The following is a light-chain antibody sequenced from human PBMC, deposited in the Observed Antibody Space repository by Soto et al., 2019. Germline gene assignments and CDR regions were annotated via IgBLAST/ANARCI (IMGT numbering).Light chain of an antibody. CDR3: QQYNNWLRT. V-gene: IGKV3-15*01. CDR2: GAS. Sequence: EIVMTQSPATLSVSPGERATLSCRASQSVSSNLAWYQQKPGQAPRLLIYGASTRATGIPARFSGSGSGTEFTLTISSLQSKDFAVYYCQQYNNWLRTFGGGTKVEIK. J-gene: IGKJ4*01. CDR1: QSVSSN.